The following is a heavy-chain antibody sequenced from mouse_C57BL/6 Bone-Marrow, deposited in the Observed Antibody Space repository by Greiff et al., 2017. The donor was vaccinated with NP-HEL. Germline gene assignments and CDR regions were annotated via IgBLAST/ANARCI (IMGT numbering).Heavy chain of an antibody. CDR2: IRNKANNHAT. Sequence: EVQVVESGGGLVQPGGSMKLSCAASGFTFSDAWMDWVRQSPEKGLEWVAEIRNKANNHATYYAESVKGRFTISRDDSKSSVYLQMNSLRAEDTGIYYCTRNYYGNLLYAMDYWGQGTSVTVSS. V-gene: IGHV6-6*01. CDR3: TRNYYGNLLYAMDY. J-gene: IGHJ4*01. D-gene: IGHD1-1*01. CDR1: GFTFSDAW.